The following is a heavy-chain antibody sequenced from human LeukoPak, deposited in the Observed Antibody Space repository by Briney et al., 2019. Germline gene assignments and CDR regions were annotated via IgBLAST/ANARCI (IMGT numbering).Heavy chain of an antibody. J-gene: IGHJ6*02. CDR2: ISAYNGNT. D-gene: IGHD4-23*01. CDR3: ATRPDGGNTEYYDYYYYYGMDV. V-gene: IGHV1-18*01. CDR1: GYTFTSYG. Sequence: ASVKVSCKASGYTFTSYGISWVRQAPGQGLEWMGWISAYNGNTNYAQKFQGRVTITADKSTSTAYMELSSLRSEDTAVYYCATRPDGGNTEYYDYYYYYGMDVWGQGTTVTVSS.